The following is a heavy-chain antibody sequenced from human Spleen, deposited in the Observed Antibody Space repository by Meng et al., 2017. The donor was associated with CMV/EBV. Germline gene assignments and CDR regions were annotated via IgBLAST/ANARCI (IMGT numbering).Heavy chain of an antibody. V-gene: IGHV3-23*01. CDR3: ARYYGLG. J-gene: IGHJ4*02. CDR2: VSGSGGDT. D-gene: IGHD3-10*01. CDR1: GFTFSSYA. Sequence: GGSLRLSCAASGFTFSSYAMSWVRQAPGKGLECVSGVSGSGGDTYYADSVKGRFTISRENSKNTLYLQMNSLRAEDTAVYYCARYYGLGWGQGTLVTVSS.